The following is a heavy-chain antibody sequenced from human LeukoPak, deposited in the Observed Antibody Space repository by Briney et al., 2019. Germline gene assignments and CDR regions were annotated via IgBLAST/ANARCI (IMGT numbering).Heavy chain of an antibody. CDR1: GYTFTSYG. J-gene: IGHJ4*02. V-gene: IGHV1-18*01. Sequence: ASVKVSCRASGYTFTSYGISWVRQAPGQGLEWMGWISAYNGNTNYAQKLQGRVTMTTDTSTSTAYMELRSLRSDDTAVYYCARDEDIVVVVAAIHTLFDYWGQGTLVTVSS. D-gene: IGHD2-15*01. CDR2: ISAYNGNT. CDR3: ARDEDIVVVVAAIHTLFDY.